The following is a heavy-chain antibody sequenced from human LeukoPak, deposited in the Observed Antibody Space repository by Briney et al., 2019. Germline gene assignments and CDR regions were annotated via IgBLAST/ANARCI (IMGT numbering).Heavy chain of an antibody. J-gene: IGHJ4*02. CDR1: GSTFSTYS. D-gene: IGHD3-10*01. V-gene: IGHV3-21*01. CDR3: ARGLTGRGY. CDR2: ISRSSSYM. Sequence: GGSLILSCAASGSTFSTYSMNWVRQAPGKGLEWVSSISRSSSYMSYADSVKGRFTISRDNAKNSLYLQMNSLRAEDTAVYYCARGLTGRGYWGQGTLVTVSS.